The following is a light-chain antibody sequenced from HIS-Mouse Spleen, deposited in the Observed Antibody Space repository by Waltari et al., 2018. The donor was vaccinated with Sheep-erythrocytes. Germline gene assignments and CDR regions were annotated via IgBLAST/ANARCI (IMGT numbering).Light chain of an antibody. CDR3: AAWDDSLNGPV. CDR2: SNN. J-gene: IGLJ3*02. CDR1: SSNIGSNT. Sequence: QSVLTQPPSASGTPGQRVTISCSGSSSNIGSNTVTWYQPLPGTAPKLLIYSNNQRPSGVPDRCSGSKSGTSASLAISGLQSEDEADYYCAAWDDSLNGPVFGGGTKLTVL. V-gene: IGLV1-44*01.